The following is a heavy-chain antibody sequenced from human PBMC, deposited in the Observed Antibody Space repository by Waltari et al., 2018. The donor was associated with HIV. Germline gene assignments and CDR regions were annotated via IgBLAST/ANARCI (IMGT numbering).Heavy chain of an antibody. V-gene: IGHV1-8*01. CDR3: ASSSITATSGGGMDV. D-gene: IGHD1-7*01. Sequence: QVQLVQAGAEVKKPGATVKVSCKDSGYTFTSYDINWVRQATGQGREWMGWMNPNRGNTGYAQKFQGRVTMTRNTSISTAYMERSSLRSEDTAVYYCASSSITATSGGGMDVWGQVTTVTVS. CDR2: MNPNRGNT. J-gene: IGHJ6*02. CDR1: GYTFTSYD.